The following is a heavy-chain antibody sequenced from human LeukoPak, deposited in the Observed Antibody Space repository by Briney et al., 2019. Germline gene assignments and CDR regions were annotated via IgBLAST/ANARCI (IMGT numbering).Heavy chain of an antibody. V-gene: IGHV4-59*08. CDR1: GGSISSYY. CDR3: ARLERGILTPRNWFDP. D-gene: IGHD3-3*01. J-gene: IGHJ5*02. Sequence: ASETLSLTCTVSGGSISSYYWSWIRQPPGKGLEWIGYIYYSGSTNYNPSLKSRVTILVDTSKNQFSLKLSSVTAADTAVYYCARLERGILTPRNWFDPWGQGTLVTVSS. CDR2: IYYSGST.